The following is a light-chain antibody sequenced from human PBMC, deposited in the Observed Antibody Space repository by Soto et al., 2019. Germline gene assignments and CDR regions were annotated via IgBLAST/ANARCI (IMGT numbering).Light chain of an antibody. Sequence: DIVMTQSPDSLAVSLGERATINCKSSQSVLHSSDNKNYLTWYQQKPGLPPKMLIYCESTRESGVPDRFSGQGSGINFTLTIISLLSENVAVMYCQKNYRIPNTVGKGTKLEFK. V-gene: IGKV4-1*01. CDR3: QKNYRIPNT. CDR2: CES. CDR1: QSVLHSSDNKNY. J-gene: IGKJ2*01.